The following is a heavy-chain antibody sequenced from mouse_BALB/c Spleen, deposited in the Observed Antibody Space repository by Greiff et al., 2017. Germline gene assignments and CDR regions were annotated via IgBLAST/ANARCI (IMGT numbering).Heavy chain of an antibody. D-gene: IGHD2-4*01. CDR1: GYTFTDYA. J-gene: IGHJ3*01. CDR3: ARGGYDYSWFAY. CDR2: ISTYYGNT. Sequence: VQLQQSGPELVRPGVSVKISCKGSGYTFTDYAMHWVKQSHAKSLEWIGVISTYYGNTNYNQKFKGKATMTVDKSSSTAYMELARLTSEDSAIYYCARGGYDYSWFAYWGQGTLVTVSA. V-gene: IGHV1-67*01.